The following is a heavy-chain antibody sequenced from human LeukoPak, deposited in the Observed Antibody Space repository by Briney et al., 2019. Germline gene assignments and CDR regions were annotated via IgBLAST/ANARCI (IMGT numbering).Heavy chain of an antibody. J-gene: IGHJ3*02. Sequence: SETLSLTCTVSGGSISNYYWSWIRRPPGKGLEWIGYIYYSGSTNYNPSLKSRVTISVDTSKNQFSLKLSSVTAADTAVYYCARLTVDAFDIWGQGTMVTVSS. CDR3: ARLTVDAFDI. V-gene: IGHV4-59*08. D-gene: IGHD4-17*01. CDR2: IYYSGST. CDR1: GGSISNYY.